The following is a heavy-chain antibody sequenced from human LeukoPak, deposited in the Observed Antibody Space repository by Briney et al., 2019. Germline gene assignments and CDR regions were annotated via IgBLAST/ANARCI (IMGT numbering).Heavy chain of an antibody. CDR2: ISDSGGST. J-gene: IGHJ4*02. V-gene: IGHV3-23*01. CDR3: TVITMIVVVTRIDY. D-gene: IGHD3-22*01. CDR1: GFTFSSYA. Sequence: GGSLRLSCAPSGFTFSSYAMSWVRQAPGKGLEWVSTISDSGGSTYYADSVKGRFTISRDNSKNTLYLQMNSLRAEDTAVYYCTVITMIVVVTRIDYWGQGTLVTVSS.